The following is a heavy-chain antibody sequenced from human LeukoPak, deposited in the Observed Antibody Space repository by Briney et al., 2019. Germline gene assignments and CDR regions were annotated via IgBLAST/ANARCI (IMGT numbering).Heavy chain of an antibody. CDR2: ISAYNGNT. V-gene: IGHV1-18*01. D-gene: IGHD3-22*01. J-gene: IGHJ4*02. CDR1: GYTFTSYG. CDR3: AREHYYDSSGYYLY. Sequence: ASVKVSCKASGYTFTSYGISWVRQAPGQGLEWMGWISAYNGNTNYAQKLQGRVTMTTDTSTSTAYMELRSLRSDDTAVYYCAREHYYDSSGYYLYWGQGTLVTVSS.